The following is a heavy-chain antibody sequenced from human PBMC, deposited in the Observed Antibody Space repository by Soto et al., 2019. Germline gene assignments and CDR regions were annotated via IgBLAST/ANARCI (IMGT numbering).Heavy chain of an antibody. Sequence: QVQLQESGPGLVKPSQTLSLTCTVSGGSISSGGYYWSWIRQHPWKGLEWIGYIYYSGSTYYNPSLKSRVTISVDTSKNQFSLKLSSVTAADTAVYYCARAGCSSTSCYEYYYYYMDVWGKGTTVTVSS. CDR1: GGSISSGGYY. V-gene: IGHV4-31*03. J-gene: IGHJ6*03. CDR3: ARAGCSSTSCYEYYYYYMDV. D-gene: IGHD2-2*01. CDR2: IYYSGST.